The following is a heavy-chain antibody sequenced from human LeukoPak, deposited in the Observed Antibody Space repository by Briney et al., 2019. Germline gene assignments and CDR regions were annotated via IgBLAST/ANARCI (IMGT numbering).Heavy chain of an antibody. V-gene: IGHV1-18*01. Sequence: GASVKVSCKASGYTFTSYGISWVRQAPGQGLEWMGWISAYNGNTNYAQKLQGRVTMTTDTSTSTAYMELRSLRSGDTAVYYCARDRFCSGGSCYSGRAYWGQGTLVTVSS. CDR3: ARDRFCSGGSCYSGRAY. CDR2: ISAYNGNT. J-gene: IGHJ4*02. D-gene: IGHD2-15*01. CDR1: GYTFTSYG.